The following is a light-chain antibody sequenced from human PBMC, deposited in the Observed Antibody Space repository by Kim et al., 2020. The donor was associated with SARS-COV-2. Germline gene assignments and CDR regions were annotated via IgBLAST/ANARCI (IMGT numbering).Light chain of an antibody. Sequence: ASVGDRVTITCRASQGINSYLAWYQQKPGKAPKLLIYAASTLRSGVPSRFSGSESGTDFTLTISRLQPEDFATYYCQQLNSSPITFGQGTRLEIK. CDR3: QQLNSSPIT. J-gene: IGKJ5*01. V-gene: IGKV1-9*01. CDR2: AAS. CDR1: QGINSY.